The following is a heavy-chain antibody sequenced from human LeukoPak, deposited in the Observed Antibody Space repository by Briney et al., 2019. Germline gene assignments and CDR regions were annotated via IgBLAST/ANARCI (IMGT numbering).Heavy chain of an antibody. D-gene: IGHD3-10*01. J-gene: IGHJ6*03. CDR2: IIPIFGTA. Sequence: SVKVSCKASGGTFSSYGISWVRQAPGQGLEWMGGIIPIFGTANYAQKFQGRVTITTDESTSTAYMELSSLRSEDTAVYYCAIPKFGELFPSYYYMDVWGKGTTVTVSS. V-gene: IGHV1-69*05. CDR1: GGTFSSYG. CDR3: AIPKFGELFPSYYYMDV.